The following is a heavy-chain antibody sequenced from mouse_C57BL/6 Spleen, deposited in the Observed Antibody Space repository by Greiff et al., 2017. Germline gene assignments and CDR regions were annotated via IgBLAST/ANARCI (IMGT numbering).Heavy chain of an antibody. J-gene: IGHJ2*01. CDR2: IYPETGGT. CDR3: TRWDWEDY. CDR1: GYTFTDYE. Sequence: QVQLKQSGAELVRPGASVTLSCKASGYTFTDYEMHWVKQTPVHGLEWIGAIYPETGGTAYNQKFKGKAILTADKSSSTAYMELRSLTSEDSAVYYCTRWDWEDYWGQGTTLTVSS. V-gene: IGHV1-15*01. D-gene: IGHD4-1*01.